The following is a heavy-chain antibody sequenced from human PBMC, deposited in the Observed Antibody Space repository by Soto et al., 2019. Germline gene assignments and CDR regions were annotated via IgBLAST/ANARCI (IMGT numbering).Heavy chain of an antibody. CDR1: GFTFSTYS. J-gene: IGHJ6*02. CDR3: AREYTAWPLAYGLDV. D-gene: IGHD2-2*02. V-gene: IGHV3-21*01. CDR2: ISSRSDI. Sequence: GGSLRLSCVGSGFTFSTYSINWVRQAPGKGLEWVSSISSRSDIYYADSVKGRFTISRDNAENSVSLQMNSLRAEDTAVYYCAREYTAWPLAYGLDVWGQGTTVTVSS.